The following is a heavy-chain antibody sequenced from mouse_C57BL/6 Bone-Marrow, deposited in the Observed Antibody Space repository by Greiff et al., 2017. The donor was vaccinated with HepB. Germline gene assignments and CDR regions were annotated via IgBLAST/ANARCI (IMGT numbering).Heavy chain of an antibody. CDR3: ARSNYGSSYGVAY. CDR1: GYTFTSYG. V-gene: IGHV1-81*01. Sequence: VQLQQSGAELARPGASVKLSCKASGYTFTSYGISWVKQSTGQGLEWIGEIYPRSGNTYYNEKFKGKATLTADKSSSTAYMELRSLTSEDSAVYFCARSNYGSSYGVAYWGQGTLVTVSA. D-gene: IGHD1-1*01. J-gene: IGHJ3*01. CDR2: IYPRSGNT.